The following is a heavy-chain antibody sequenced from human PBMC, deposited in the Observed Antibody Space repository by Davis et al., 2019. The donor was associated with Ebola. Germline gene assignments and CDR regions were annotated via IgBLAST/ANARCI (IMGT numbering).Heavy chain of an antibody. J-gene: IGHJ6*04. Sequence: ASVKVSCNASGYTFTSYGISWVRQAPGQGLEWMGWISAYNGNTNYAQKLQGRVTMTTDTSTSTAYMELRSLRSDDTAVYYCARDGGFGELLYYYYGMDVWGKGTTVTVSS. CDR1: GYTFTSYG. CDR2: ISAYNGNT. D-gene: IGHD3-10*01. V-gene: IGHV1-18*01. CDR3: ARDGGFGELLYYYYGMDV.